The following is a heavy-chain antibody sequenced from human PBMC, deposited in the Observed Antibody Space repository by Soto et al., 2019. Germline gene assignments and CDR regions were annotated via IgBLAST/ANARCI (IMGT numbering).Heavy chain of an antibody. J-gene: IGHJ3*02. Sequence: GGSLRLSCAASGFPFSTYSMSWVRQAPGKGLEWVSSISSGRSYMYYADSVKGRFTVSRDNAKNSLYLQMNSLRAEDTAVYYCARDLSSYYPDAVDIWGQGTMVTVSS. D-gene: IGHD3-10*01. CDR2: ISSGRSYM. V-gene: IGHV3-21*01. CDR1: GFPFSTYS. CDR3: ARDLSSYYPDAVDI.